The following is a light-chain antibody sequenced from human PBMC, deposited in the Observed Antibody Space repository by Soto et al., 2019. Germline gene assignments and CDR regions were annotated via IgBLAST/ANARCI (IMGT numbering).Light chain of an antibody. CDR3: ATWDDTLTTLV. CDR1: RSNIGNNF. V-gene: IGLV1-47*01. Sequence: QSVLTQPPSASGTPGQRVTMSCSGSRSNIGNNFVSWYQQVPGMAPKLLIYRNDQRPSGVPDRFSGSKSAPSASLAITGLRSEDDADYFCATWDDTLTTLVFGRGTKLTVL. J-gene: IGLJ3*02. CDR2: RND.